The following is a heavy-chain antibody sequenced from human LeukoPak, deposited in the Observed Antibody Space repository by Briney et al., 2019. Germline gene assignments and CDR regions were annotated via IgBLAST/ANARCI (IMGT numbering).Heavy chain of an antibody. Sequence: PGGSLRLSCAASGFTFSSYWMNWVRQAPGKGLEWVANIKQDGSGKYYVDSVKGRFTISRDNAKNTLYLQMNSLRAEDTAVYYCAREPLISGTTRGNYYYYGMDVWGQGTTVTVSS. CDR3: AREPLISGTTRGNYYYYGMDV. CDR1: GFTFSSYW. CDR2: IKQDGSGK. D-gene: IGHD1-7*01. J-gene: IGHJ6*02. V-gene: IGHV3-7*01.